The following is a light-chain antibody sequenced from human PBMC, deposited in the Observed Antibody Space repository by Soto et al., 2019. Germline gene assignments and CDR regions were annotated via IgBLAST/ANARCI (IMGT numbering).Light chain of an antibody. V-gene: IGLV3-21*04. Sequence: SYELTQPPSVSVAPGKTARITCGGNNIGSKSVHWYQQKPGQAPVLVIYYDSDRPSRIPERFSGSNSGNTATLTISRVEAGDEADYYCQGWDSSSDLVVFGGGTKLTVL. CDR2: YDS. CDR3: QGWDSSSDLVV. CDR1: NIGSKS. J-gene: IGLJ2*01.